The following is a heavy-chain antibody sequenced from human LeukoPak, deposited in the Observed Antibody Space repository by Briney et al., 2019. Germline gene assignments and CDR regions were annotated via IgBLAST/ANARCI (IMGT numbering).Heavy chain of an antibody. D-gene: IGHD1-7*01. CDR1: GGSFSGYY. J-gene: IGHJ5*02. CDR2: INHSGST. CDR3: ARVSQSLDTGTTAWDWFDP. Sequence: SETLSLTCAVYGGSFSGYYWSWIRQPPGKGLEWIGEINHSGSTNYNPSLKSRVTISVDTSKNQFSLKLSSVTAADMAVYYCARVSQSLDTGTTAWDWFDPWGQGTLVTVSS. V-gene: IGHV4-34*01.